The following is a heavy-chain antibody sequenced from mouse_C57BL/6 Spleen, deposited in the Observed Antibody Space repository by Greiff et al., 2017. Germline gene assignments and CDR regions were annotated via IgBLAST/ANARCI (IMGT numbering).Heavy chain of an antibody. V-gene: IGHV1-64*01. D-gene: IGHD2-14*01. J-gene: IGHJ2*01. Sequence: QVQLQQPGAELVKPGASVTLSCKASGYTFTSYWMHWVKQRPGQGLEWIGMIHPNSGSTNYNEKFKSKATLTVDKSSSTAYMQLSSLTSEDSAVYYCARWKYDERDYFDYWGQGTTLTVSS. CDR1: GYTFTSYW. CDR3: ARWKYDERDYFDY. CDR2: IHPNSGST.